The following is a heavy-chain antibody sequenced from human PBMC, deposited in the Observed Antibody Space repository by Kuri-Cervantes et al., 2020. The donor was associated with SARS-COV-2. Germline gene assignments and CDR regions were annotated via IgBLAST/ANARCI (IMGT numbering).Heavy chain of an antibody. CDR1: GYTLTELS. CDR2: FDPEDGET. J-gene: IGHJ5*02. D-gene: IGHD3-3*01. CDR3: ARASSYTITIFGVAPFDP. V-gene: IGHV1-24*01. Sequence: ASVKVSCKVSGYTLTELSMHWVRQAPGKGLEWMGGFDPEDGETIYAQKFQGRVTMTEDTSTSTAYMELRSLRSDDTAVYYCARASSYTITIFGVAPFDPWGQGTLVTVSS.